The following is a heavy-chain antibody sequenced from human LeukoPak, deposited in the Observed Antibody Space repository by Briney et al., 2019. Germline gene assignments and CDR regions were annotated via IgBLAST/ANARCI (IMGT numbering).Heavy chain of an antibody. J-gene: IGHJ5*02. D-gene: IGHD6-13*01. Sequence: ASVKVSCMASGYTFTSYYMHWVRQAPGQGLEWIGIINPSGASTNYEQKFQGRVNMTRDTSTNTVYMDLGSLRSEDTAVYYCARVAAAGFAYDKFDPWGQGTLVTVSS. V-gene: IGHV1-46*01. CDR1: GYTFTSYY. CDR3: ARVAAAGFAYDKFDP. CDR2: INPSGAST.